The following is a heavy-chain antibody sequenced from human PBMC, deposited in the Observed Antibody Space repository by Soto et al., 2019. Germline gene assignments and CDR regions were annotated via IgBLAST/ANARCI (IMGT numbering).Heavy chain of an antibody. J-gene: IGHJ6*02. CDR1: GVTFTSSA. CDR3: AADWHYYGSGSSYYYYGMDV. Sequence: GASVKVSCKASGVTFTSSAVQCVRQARGQRLEWIGWIVVGSGNTNYAQKFQERVTITRDMSTSTAYMELSSLRSEDTAVYYCAADWHYYGSGSSYYYYGMDVWGQGTTVTVSS. V-gene: IGHV1-58*01. D-gene: IGHD3-10*01. CDR2: IVVGSGNT.